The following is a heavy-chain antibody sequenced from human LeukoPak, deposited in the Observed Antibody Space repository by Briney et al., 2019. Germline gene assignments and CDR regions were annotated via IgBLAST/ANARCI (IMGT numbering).Heavy chain of an antibody. CDR1: GFTFSSYS. D-gene: IGHD6-19*01. CDR3: ARDYSSGWYSDSYFDY. CDR2: ISSSSSYI. Sequence: PGGSLRLSCAASGFTFSSYSMNWVRQAPGKGLEWVSYISSSSSYIYYADSVKGRFTISRDNAKNSLYLQMNSLRAEDTAVYYCARDYSSGWYSDSYFDYWGQGTLVTVSS. V-gene: IGHV3-21*05. J-gene: IGHJ4*02.